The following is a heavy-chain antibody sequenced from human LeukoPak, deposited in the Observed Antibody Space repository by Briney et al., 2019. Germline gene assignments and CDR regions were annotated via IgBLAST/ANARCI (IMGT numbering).Heavy chain of an antibody. J-gene: IGHJ3*02. CDR1: GGSFSGYY. Sequence: PSETLSLTCAVYGGSFSGYYWSWIRQPPGKGLEWIGEINHSGSTNYNPSLKSRVTISVDTSKNQSSLKLSSVTAADTAVYYCARDSRRIDAFDIWGQGTMVTVSS. D-gene: IGHD2-15*01. CDR3: ARDSRRIDAFDI. V-gene: IGHV4-34*01. CDR2: INHSGST.